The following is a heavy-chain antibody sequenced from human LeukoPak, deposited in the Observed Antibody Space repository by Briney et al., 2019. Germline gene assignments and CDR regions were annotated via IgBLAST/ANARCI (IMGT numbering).Heavy chain of an antibody. J-gene: IGHJ4*02. D-gene: IGHD3-10*01. V-gene: IGHV3-23*01. CDR2: ISGSGGST. CDR3: AKLATGDYYGSADY. Sequence: RGSLRLSCAASGFTFSSYAMSWVRQAPGKGLEWVSAISGSGGSTYYADSVKGRFTISRDNSKNTLYLQMNSLRAEDTAVYYCAKLATGDYYGSADYWGQGTLVTVSS. CDR1: GFTFSSYA.